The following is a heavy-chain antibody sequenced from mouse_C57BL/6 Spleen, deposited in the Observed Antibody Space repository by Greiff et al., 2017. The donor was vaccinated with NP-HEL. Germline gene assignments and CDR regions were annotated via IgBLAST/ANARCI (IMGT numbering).Heavy chain of an antibody. CDR3: ARWGGYYFDY. CDR1: VYTFTSSW. CDR2: IYPGSGSP. Sequence: VQLQQPGAELVKPGASVKMSCKASVYTFTSSWITCVKPRPGQGLELIGHIYPGSGSPNYNEKFKSKATLTVDTSSSTAYMQLGILTSENSAVYYCARWGGYYFDYWGQGTTLTVSS. V-gene: IGHV1-55*01. J-gene: IGHJ2*01.